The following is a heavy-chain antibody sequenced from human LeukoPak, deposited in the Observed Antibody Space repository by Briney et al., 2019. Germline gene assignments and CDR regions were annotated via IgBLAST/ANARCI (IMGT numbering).Heavy chain of an antibody. D-gene: IGHD5-24*01. Sequence: SETLSLTCAVYGGSFSGYYWSWIRQPPGKGLEWIGEINHSGSTNYNPSLKSRVTISVDTSKNQFSLKLSSVTAADTAVYYCATRDRYYYYGMDVWGQGTTVTVSS. J-gene: IGHJ6*02. CDR3: ATRDRYYYYGMDV. V-gene: IGHV4-34*01. CDR2: INHSGST. CDR1: GGSFSGYY.